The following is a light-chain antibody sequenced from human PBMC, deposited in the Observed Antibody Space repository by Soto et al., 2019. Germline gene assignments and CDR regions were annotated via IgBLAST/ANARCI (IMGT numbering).Light chain of an antibody. CDR1: SSNIGAGYD. V-gene: IGLV1-40*01. CDR2: GNS. Sequence: QSVLTQPPSVSGAPGQRVTISCTGSSSNIGAGYDVHWYQQLPGTAPKLIIYGNSNRPSGVPDRFSGSKSGTSASLAITGLQAEDEAEDYCQSYDSSLNGVIFGGGTKLTVL. J-gene: IGLJ2*01. CDR3: QSYDSSLNGVI.